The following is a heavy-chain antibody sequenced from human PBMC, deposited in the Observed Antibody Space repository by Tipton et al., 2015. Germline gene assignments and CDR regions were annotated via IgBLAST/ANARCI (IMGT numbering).Heavy chain of an antibody. CDR2: ISGRTGET. J-gene: IGHJ3*01. V-gene: IGHV1-18*01. CDR3: ARDVTVTAPNIFDV. Sequence: QSGAEVKKPGASVKVSCEVSGYNFDDFGLNWVRQAPGQGLEWVAWISGRTGETSYSQKYQDRLTVTTDTSTDTVYMQLRSLISDDTAIYYCARDVTVTAPNIFDVWGQGTTVIVSS. D-gene: IGHD2-21*02. CDR1: GYNFDDFG.